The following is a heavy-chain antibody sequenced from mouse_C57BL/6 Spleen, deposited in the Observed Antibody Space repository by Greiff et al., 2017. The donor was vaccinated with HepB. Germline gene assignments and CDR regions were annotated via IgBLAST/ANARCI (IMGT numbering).Heavy chain of an antibody. J-gene: IGHJ3*01. CDR1: GYAFSSSW. CDR2: IYPGDGDT. Sequence: VQLQQSGPELVKPGASVKISCKASGYAFSSSWMNWVKQRPGKGLEWIGRIYPGDGDTNYNGKFKGKATLTSDKSSSTAYMQLSSLTSEDSAFYFCARSGYYGSSSWFAYWGQGTLVTVSA. D-gene: IGHD1-1*01. CDR3: ARSGYYGSSSWFAY. V-gene: IGHV1-82*01.